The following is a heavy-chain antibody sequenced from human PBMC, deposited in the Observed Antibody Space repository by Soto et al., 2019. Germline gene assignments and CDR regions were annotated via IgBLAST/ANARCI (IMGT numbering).Heavy chain of an antibody. CDR1: GDSVSSNSAA. CDR3: ARATQTRYCSSTRCYVSPFFDY. CDR2: TYYRSKWYN. J-gene: IGHJ4*02. D-gene: IGHD2-2*01. Sequence: SQTLSLTCVISGDSVSSNSAAWNWIRQSPSRGLEWLGRTYYRSKWYNDYAVSVKSRITINPDTSKNQFSLQLNSVTPEDTAVYYCARATQTRYCSSTRCYVSPFFDYWGQRTLVTVSS. V-gene: IGHV6-1*01.